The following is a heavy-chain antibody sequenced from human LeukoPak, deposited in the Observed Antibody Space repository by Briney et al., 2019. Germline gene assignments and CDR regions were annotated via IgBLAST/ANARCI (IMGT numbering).Heavy chain of an antibody. CDR1: GFTLSSYY. D-gene: IGHD3-22*01. CDR3: ARDTGCYDSTGYDY. Sequence: GGSLRPSCAASGFTLSSYYMNWVRQAPGKGLEWVSSISTSSSYIYYADSMKGRFTISRDNAKNSLYLQMNSLRAEDTAVYYCARDTGCYDSTGYDYWGQGTLVTVSS. V-gene: IGHV3-21*01. J-gene: IGHJ4*02. CDR2: ISTSSSYI.